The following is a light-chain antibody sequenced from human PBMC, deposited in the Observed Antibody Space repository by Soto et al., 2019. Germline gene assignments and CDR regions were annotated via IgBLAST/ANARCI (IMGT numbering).Light chain of an antibody. V-gene: IGKV3-20*01. J-gene: IGKJ3*01. CDR2: GAS. CDR1: QSVSSNY. CDR3: QQYGSSPFT. Sequence: EIVLTQSPGTLSLSPGERATLSSRACQSVSSNYLTWYQQKPGQAPRLLIYGASSRATGIPDRFSGSGSGTDFTLTISRLEPEDFAVYYCQQYGSSPFTFGPGTKVDIK.